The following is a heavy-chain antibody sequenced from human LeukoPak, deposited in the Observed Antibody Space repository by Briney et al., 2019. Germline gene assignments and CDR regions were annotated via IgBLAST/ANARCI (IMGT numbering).Heavy chain of an antibody. CDR2: INHSGST. V-gene: IGHV4-34*01. CDR3: ARARRLVWYYYYGMDV. CDR1: GGSFSGYY. D-gene: IGHD5/OR15-5a*01. Sequence: PLETLSLTCAVYGGSFSGYYWSWIRQPPGKGLEWIGEINHSGSTNYNPSLKSRVTISVDTSKNQFSLKLSSVTAADTAVYYCARARRLVWYYYYGMDVWGQGTTVTASS. J-gene: IGHJ6*02.